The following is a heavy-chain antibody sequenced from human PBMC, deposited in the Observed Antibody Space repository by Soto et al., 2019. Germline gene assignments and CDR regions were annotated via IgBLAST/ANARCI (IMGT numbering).Heavy chain of an antibody. CDR2: ISYSGST. CDR3: ARGSTSCYGRCFDC. CDR1: GGSISSYY. V-gene: IGHV4-59*01. Sequence: QVQLQESGPGLVKPSETLSLTCTVSGGSISSYYWSWIRQPPGKGLEWIRYISYSGSTNYNPSLKTRVTISVDTSKNQFSLNLSSVTAADTAVYYCARGSTSCYGRCFDCWGQGSLLTVSS. J-gene: IGHJ4*02. D-gene: IGHD2-2*01.